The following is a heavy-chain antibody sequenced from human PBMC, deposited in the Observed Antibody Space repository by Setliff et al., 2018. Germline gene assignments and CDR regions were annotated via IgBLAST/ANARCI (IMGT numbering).Heavy chain of an antibody. D-gene: IGHD6-19*01. Sequence: AASVKVSCKASGYTFTRYAMNWVRQAPGQGLEWMGWINTNTGNPTYAQGFTGRFVFSLDTSVSTAYQQISSLKAEDTAVYYCARDSSGWSGFSRLVGVYYYYMDVWGKGTTVTVSS. CDR3: ARDSSGWSGFSRLVGVYYYYMDV. J-gene: IGHJ6*03. CDR2: INTNTGNP. V-gene: IGHV7-4-1*02. CDR1: GYTFTRYA.